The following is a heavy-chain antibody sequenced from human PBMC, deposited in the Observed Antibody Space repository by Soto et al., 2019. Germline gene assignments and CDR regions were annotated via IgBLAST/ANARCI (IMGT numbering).Heavy chain of an antibody. V-gene: IGHV3-13*01. CDR1: GFAFNTYD. CDR3: TRDLSNWYFDL. Sequence: GGSLRLSCAASGFAFNTYDMHWVRQVPGRGLEWVSAIGFAGDTYYPDSLKGRFIVSRENARNSLFLQMNSLSAEDTAVYFCTRDLSNWYFDLCGRGTLVIVSS. J-gene: IGHJ2*01. CDR2: IGFAGDT.